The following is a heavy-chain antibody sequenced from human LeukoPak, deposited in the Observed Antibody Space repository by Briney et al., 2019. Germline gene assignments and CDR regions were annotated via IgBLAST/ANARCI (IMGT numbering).Heavy chain of an antibody. CDR2: ISAYNGNT. Sequence: ASVKVSCKASGYTFTSYGISWVRQAPGQGLEWMGWISAYNGNTNYSQKLQGRVTMTTDTSTSTAYMVLRSLRSDDTAVYYCATDNYYDSRRESYGRSNWGQGTLVTVSS. V-gene: IGHV1-18*01. J-gene: IGHJ4*02. CDR1: GYTFTSYG. D-gene: IGHD3-22*01. CDR3: ATDNYYDSRRESYGRSN.